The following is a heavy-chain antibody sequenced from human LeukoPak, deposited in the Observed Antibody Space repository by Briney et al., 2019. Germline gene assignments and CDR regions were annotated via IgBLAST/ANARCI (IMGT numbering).Heavy chain of an antibody. D-gene: IGHD5-18*01. V-gene: IGHV4-39*01. CDR3: ARVVDTAMVYYFDY. CDR2: IYYSGST. J-gene: IGHJ4*02. CDR1: GGSISNYY. Sequence: SETLSLTCTVSGGSISNYYWGWIRQPPGKGLEWIGSIYYSGSTYYNPSLKSRVTISVDTSKNQFSLKLSSVTAADTAVYYCARVVDTAMVYYFDYWGQGTLVTVSS.